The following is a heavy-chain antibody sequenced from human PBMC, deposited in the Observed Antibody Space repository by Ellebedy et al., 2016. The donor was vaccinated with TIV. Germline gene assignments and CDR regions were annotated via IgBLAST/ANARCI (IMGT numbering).Heavy chain of an antibody. Sequence: MPSETLSLTCTVSGGSISGYYWSWIRQSPGKGLEWLGYMFYSGSTNYNPSLKSRVTISMDTSKNLVSLKLRSVTAADTAVYYCARLPGEDSRGYYFDHWGQGTLVTVSS. V-gene: IGHV4-59*01. CDR1: GGSISGYY. CDR2: MFYSGST. J-gene: IGHJ4*02. D-gene: IGHD3-22*01. CDR3: ARLPGEDSRGYYFDH.